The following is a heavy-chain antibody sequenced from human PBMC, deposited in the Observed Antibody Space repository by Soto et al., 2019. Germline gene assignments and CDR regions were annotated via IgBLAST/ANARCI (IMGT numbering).Heavy chain of an antibody. D-gene: IGHD5-12*01. CDR2: IYYSGST. J-gene: IGHJ3*02. V-gene: IGHV4-39*01. CDR1: GDSISSSNYY. Sequence: PSETLSLTCTVSGDSISSSNYYWGWIRQPPGKGLEWIASIYYSGSTFYNPSLKSRVTISVDTSKNQFSLKLNSLTAADTAVYYCARPPGYGYDAFDIWGQGTMVTVSS. CDR3: ARPPGYGYDAFDI.